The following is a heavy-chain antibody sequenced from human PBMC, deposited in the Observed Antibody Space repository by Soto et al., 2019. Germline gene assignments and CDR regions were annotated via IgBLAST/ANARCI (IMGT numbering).Heavy chain of an antibody. J-gene: IGHJ4*01. CDR2: IFHGRTA. V-gene: IGHV4-4*02. CDR3: ARLADDDRFNHMDFDV. Sequence: SETLSLTCAASGVSISSGSWWTWVRQPRQGGLEYIGEIFHGRTANYYPSFESRVAISVDTSKNPFSLKLTSVTAADTAFYYCARLADDDRFNHMDFDVSGHVSLVTVSS. D-gene: IGHD3-16*02. CDR1: GVSISSGSW.